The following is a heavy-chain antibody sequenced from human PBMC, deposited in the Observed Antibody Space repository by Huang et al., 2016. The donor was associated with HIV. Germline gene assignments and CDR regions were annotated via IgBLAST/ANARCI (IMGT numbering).Heavy chain of an antibody. CDR2: IYHSGST. Sequence: QLQLQESGPGLVKPSETLSLTCTVSGGSISSSGYYWGWIRQPPGKGLEWIGSIYHSGSTYYNPSLRSRVPIFIETSKIQFSMKLKSVTPADTAVYYCATNNCNDSYYYFSDVWGKGTTVTVSS. CDR1: GGSISSSGYY. V-gene: IGHV4-39*01. D-gene: IGHD1-20*01. CDR3: ATNNCNDSYYYFSDV. J-gene: IGHJ6*03.